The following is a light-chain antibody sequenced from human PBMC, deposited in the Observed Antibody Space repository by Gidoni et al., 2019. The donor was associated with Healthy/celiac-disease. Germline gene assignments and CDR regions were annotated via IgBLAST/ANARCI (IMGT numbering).Light chain of an antibody. J-gene: IGKJ4*01. CDR3: QQYYSTPLT. Sequence: DIVMTQSPDSLAVSLGERASINCKSSQSVLYISNNKNYLAWYQQKPGQPPKLLIYWASTRESGVPDRFSGSGSGTEFTLTISSLQAEDVAVYYCQQYYSTPLTFGGXTKVEIK. CDR1: QSVLYISNNKNY. V-gene: IGKV4-1*01. CDR2: WAS.